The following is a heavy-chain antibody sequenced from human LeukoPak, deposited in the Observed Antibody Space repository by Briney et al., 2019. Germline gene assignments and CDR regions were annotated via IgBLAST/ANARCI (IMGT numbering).Heavy chain of an antibody. Sequence: SETLSLTCTVSGGSISSSSYYWGWIRQPPGKGLEWFGSIYYSGSTYYNPSLKSRVTISVDTSKNQFSLKLSSVTAADTAVYYCARQGIVATISYYYYYMDVWGKGTTVTVSS. CDR2: IYYSGST. J-gene: IGHJ6*03. V-gene: IGHV4-39*01. D-gene: IGHD5-12*01. CDR3: ARQGIVATISYYYYYMDV. CDR1: GGSISSSSYY.